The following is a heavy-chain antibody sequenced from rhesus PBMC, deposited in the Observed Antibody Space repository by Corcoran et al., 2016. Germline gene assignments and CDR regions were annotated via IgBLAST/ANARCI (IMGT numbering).Heavy chain of an antibody. CDR3: AIDAGSRGWSNRGSDS. Sequence: QVQLQESGPGLVKPSATLSLTCTASGAPIRGYWWSWIRQPPGTGLEGIGGSNGNSETSNHTPTPKGRAPHARDTSKNQFSQKLSYVTAARTAVYYCAIDAGSRGWSNRGSDSWCQGVVATVSS. V-gene: IGHV4-80*01. CDR1: GAPIRGYW. CDR2: SNGNSETS. J-gene: IGHJ6*01. D-gene: IGHD6S26*01.